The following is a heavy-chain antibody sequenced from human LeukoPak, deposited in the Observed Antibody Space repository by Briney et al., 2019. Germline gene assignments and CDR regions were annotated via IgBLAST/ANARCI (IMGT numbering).Heavy chain of an antibody. V-gene: IGHV3-66*02. Sequence: GGSLRLSCAASGFTVSSNYMSWVRQAPRKGLEWVSVIYSGVSTYYAESVKGRFTISRDNSKNTLYLQMNSLRAEDTAVYYCARADSSGYYGSYYFDYWGQGTLVTVSS. CDR2: IYSGVST. CDR1: GFTVSSNY. CDR3: ARADSSGYYGSYYFDY. J-gene: IGHJ4*02. D-gene: IGHD3-22*01.